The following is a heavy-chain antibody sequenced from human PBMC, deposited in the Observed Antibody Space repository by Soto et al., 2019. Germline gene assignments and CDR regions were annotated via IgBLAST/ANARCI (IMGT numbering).Heavy chain of an antibody. CDR1: GFTVSSNY. V-gene: IGHV3-66*01. Sequence: EVQLVESGGGLVQPGGSLRLSCTASGFTVSSNYMSWVRQAPGKGLEWVSVIYSGGTTYYADSVKGRFTISRDNSKNTLYLQMNSRRAEGTAVYYCARGGSASGGYYYYVMDVWGQGTTVTVSS. CDR2: IYSGGTT. D-gene: IGHD3-16*01. J-gene: IGHJ6*02. CDR3: ARGGSASGGYYYYVMDV.